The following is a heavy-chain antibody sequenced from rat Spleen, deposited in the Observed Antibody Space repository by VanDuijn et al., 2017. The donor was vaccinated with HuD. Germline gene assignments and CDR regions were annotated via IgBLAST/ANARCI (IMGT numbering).Heavy chain of an antibody. CDR1: GFTFSDYN. D-gene: IGHD1-1*01. V-gene: IGHV5-7*01. Sequence: EVQLVESDGGLVQPGRSLKLSCAASGFTFSDYNMAWVRRAPGRGLEWVASITNASGGTHYPDSVKGRFTISRDNAKSTLFLQMDSLRSEDTATYYCARHGPIYYYSGAQPPDLWGQGVMVTVSS. CDR3: ARHGPIYYYSGAQPPDL. CDR2: ITNASGGT. J-gene: IGHJ2*01.